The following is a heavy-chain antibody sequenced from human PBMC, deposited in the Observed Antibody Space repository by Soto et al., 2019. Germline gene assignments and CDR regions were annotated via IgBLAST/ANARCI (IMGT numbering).Heavy chain of an antibody. V-gene: IGHV1-69*13. J-gene: IGHJ4*02. D-gene: IGHD2-21*02. CDR1: GGTFSSYA. CDR3: ARGEILAYCGGDCYSGFDY. CDR2: IIPIFGTA. Sequence: GASVKVSCKASGGTFSSYAISWVRQAPGQGLEWMGGIIPIFGTANYAQKFQGRVTITADESTSTAYMELSSLRSEDTAVYYCARGEILAYCGGDCYSGFDYWGQGTLLTVSS.